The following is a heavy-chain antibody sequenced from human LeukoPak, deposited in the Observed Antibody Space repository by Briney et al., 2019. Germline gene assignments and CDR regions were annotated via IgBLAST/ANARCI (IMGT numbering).Heavy chain of an antibody. CDR3: ARDLGYDFWSGGYYFDY. V-gene: IGHV4-4*07. Sequence: SETLSLTCTVSGGSISSYYWSWIRQPAGKGLEWIGRIYTSGSTNYNPSLKSRVTMSVDTSKNQFSLKLCSVTAADTAVYYCARDLGYDFWSGGYYFDYWGQGTLVTVSS. J-gene: IGHJ4*02. CDR2: IYTSGST. D-gene: IGHD3-3*01. CDR1: GGSISSYY.